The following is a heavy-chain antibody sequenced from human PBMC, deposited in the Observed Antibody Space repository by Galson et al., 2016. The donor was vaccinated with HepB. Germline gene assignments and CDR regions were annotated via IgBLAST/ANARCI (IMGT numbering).Heavy chain of an antibody. D-gene: IGHD2-15*01. J-gene: IGHJ4*02. V-gene: IGHV2-5*01. CDR3: AREYCTGGTCYLAPFFDY. CDR1: GFSLSTSGLG. CDR2: ITWNDDK. Sequence: PALVKPTQTLTLTCTFPGFSLSTSGLGVGWIRQPPGKALEWLAFITWNDDKRYSPSLRSRLTITKDTSKNQVVLTMTNMDPVDTATYYCAREYCTGGTCYLAPFFDYWGQGTLVTVSS.